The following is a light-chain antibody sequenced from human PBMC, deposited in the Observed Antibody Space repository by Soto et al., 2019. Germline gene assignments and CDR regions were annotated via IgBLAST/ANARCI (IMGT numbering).Light chain of an antibody. Sequence: EIVLTQSPATLSLSPGERAALSCRASQSVSSYLAWYQQKPGQAPRLLIYDASKRASGSPARFTGSGSGTDFTLTISSLEPEDFAVYFCQQRSNWPSTFGGGTKVEI. J-gene: IGKJ4*01. V-gene: IGKV3-11*01. CDR3: QQRSNWPST. CDR1: QSVSSY. CDR2: DAS.